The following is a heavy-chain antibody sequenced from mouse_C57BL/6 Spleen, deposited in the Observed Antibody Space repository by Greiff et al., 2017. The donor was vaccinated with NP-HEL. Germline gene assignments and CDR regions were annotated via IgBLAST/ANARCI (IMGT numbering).Heavy chain of an antibody. D-gene: IGHD1-1*01. CDR2: IRNKANGYTT. J-gene: IGHJ4*01. CDR1: GFTFTDYY. V-gene: IGHV7-3*01. Sequence: EVMLVESGGGLVQPGGSLSLSCAASGFTFTDYYMSWVRQPPGKALEWLGFIRNKANGYTTEYSASVKGRFTISRDNSQSILYLQMNALRGEDSATYYCARYYYGSSYAMDYWGQGTSVTVSS. CDR3: ARYYYGSSYAMDY.